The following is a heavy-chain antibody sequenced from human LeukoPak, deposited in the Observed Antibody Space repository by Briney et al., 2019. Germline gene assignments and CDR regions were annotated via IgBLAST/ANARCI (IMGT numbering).Heavy chain of an antibody. CDR3: VKDHDCGFDY. CDR1: GFTFSPYS. V-gene: IGHV3-48*04. D-gene: IGHD2-21*02. Sequence: PGGSLRLSCAASGFTFSPYSMNWVRQAPGKGLEWVAYISTGGIYYADSVKGRFTISRDNAKNSLYLQMNSLRAEDTAVYYCVKDHDCGFDYWGQGTLVSVSS. CDR2: ISTGGI. J-gene: IGHJ4*02.